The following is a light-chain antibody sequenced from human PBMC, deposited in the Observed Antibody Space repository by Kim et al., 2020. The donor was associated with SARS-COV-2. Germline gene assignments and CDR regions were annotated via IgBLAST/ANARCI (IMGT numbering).Light chain of an antibody. V-gene: IGKV1-39*01. J-gene: IGKJ1*01. CDR2: AAS. CDR3: QQSYSAPPT. CDR1: QGISSY. Sequence: ASVGDRVTIPFRARQGISSYLSWYQQKPGEAPKLLVYAASSLQSGVPSRFSGSGSGTDFTLTISSLQPEDFATYYCQQSYSAPPTFGRGTKV.